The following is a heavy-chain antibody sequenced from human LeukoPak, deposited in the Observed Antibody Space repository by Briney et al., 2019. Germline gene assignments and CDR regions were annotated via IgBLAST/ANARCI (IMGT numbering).Heavy chain of an antibody. CDR1: GGSISSGDYY. V-gene: IGHV4-30-4*01. CDR3: ARGGSGSYYKGRYYFDY. D-gene: IGHD3-10*01. CDR2: IYYSGST. J-gene: IGHJ4*02. Sequence: SQTLSLTCTVSGGSISSGDYYWSWIRQPPGKGLEWIGYIYYSGSTYYNPSLKSRVTISVDTSKNQFSLKLSSVTAADTAVYYCARGGSGSYYKGRYYFDYWGQGTLVTVSS.